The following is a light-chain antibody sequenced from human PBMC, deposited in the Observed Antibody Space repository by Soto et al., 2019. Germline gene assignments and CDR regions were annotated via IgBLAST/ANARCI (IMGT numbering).Light chain of an antibody. CDR2: AAS. CDR3: QQANNFPIT. Sequence: DIQMTQSPSSVSASVGDRVTISCRASQGVSRWLAWYQQKPGKAPKLLIYAASNLQSGVPSRFSGSGSGTDFTLTISSLQPEDSATYYCQQANNFPITFGQGTRLEIK. V-gene: IGKV1-12*01. J-gene: IGKJ5*01. CDR1: QGVSRW.